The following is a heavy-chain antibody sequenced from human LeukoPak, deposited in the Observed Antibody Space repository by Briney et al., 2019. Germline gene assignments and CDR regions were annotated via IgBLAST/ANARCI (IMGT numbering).Heavy chain of an antibody. Sequence: GRSLRLSCAASGFTFSSYAMHWVRQAPGKGLEWVAVISYDGSNKYYADSVKGRFTISRDNSKSTLYLQMNSLRAEDTAVYYCARDLSDSSGWYGPEYGMDVWGQGTTVTVSS. CDR1: GFTFSSYA. V-gene: IGHV3-30-3*01. D-gene: IGHD6-19*01. J-gene: IGHJ6*02. CDR2: ISYDGSNK. CDR3: ARDLSDSSGWYGPEYGMDV.